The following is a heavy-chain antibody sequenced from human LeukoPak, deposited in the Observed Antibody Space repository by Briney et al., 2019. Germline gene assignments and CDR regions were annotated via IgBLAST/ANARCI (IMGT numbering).Heavy chain of an antibody. CDR1: GFTFSSYA. V-gene: IGHV3-30*04. CDR2: ISYDGSDK. J-gene: IGHJ4*02. D-gene: IGHD5-12*01. Sequence: GGSLRHSCAASGFTFSSYAMYRVRQAPGKGLEWVAVISYDGSDKFYADSVKGRFTISRDSSKNTLYLQMNSLRPEDTAVYYCARARPSMWIDYWGQGTLVTFSS. CDR3: ARARPSMWIDY.